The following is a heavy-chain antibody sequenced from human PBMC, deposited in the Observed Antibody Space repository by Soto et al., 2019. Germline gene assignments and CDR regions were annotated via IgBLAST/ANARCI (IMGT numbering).Heavy chain of an antibody. CDR3: AHRVLRTVFGLVTTTAIYFDF. CDR2: IYWDDDK. CDR1: GFSLTTSGVG. Sequence: QITLNESGPAQVKPRQTLTLTCTFSGFSLTTSGVGVGWIRQSPGRAPEWLALIYWDDDKRYSPSLKIRLTITKDASTNQVVLTMADLDPADTATYYCAHRVLRTVFGLVTTTAIYFDFWGQGTPVAVSS. J-gene: IGHJ4*02. V-gene: IGHV2-5*02. D-gene: IGHD3-3*01.